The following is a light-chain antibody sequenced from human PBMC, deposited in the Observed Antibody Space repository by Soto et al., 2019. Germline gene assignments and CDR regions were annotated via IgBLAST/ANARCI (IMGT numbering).Light chain of an antibody. CDR3: QQYGSSQT. CDR2: GAS. CDR1: QSVSSSY. V-gene: IGKV3-20*01. J-gene: IGKJ1*01. Sequence: EIVLTQSPGTLSLSPGXRATLSCRASQSVSSSYLAWYQQKPGQAPRLLIYGASSRATGIPDRFSGSGSGTDFTLTISRLEPEDFAVYYCQQYGSSQTFGQGTKVDIK.